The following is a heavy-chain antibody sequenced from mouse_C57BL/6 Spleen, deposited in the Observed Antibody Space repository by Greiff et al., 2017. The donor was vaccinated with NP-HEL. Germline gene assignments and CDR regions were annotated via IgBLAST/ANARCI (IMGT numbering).Heavy chain of an antibody. V-gene: IGHV1-64*01. D-gene: IGHD1-1*01. J-gene: IGHJ4*01. Sequence: VQLQQPGAELVKPGASVKLSCKASGYTFTSYWMHWVKQRPGQGLEWIGMIHPNSGSTNYNEKFKSKATLTVDKSSSTAYMQLSSLTSEDSAVYYCAREATVTDYAMDYWGQGTSVTVSS. CDR3: AREATVTDYAMDY. CDR2: IHPNSGST. CDR1: GYTFTSYW.